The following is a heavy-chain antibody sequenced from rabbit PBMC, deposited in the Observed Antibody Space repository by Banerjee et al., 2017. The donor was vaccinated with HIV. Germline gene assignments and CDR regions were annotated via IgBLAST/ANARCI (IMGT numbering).Heavy chain of an antibody. V-gene: IGHV1S45*01. D-gene: IGHD6-1*01. CDR3: ARDGGYADYGYALNL. CDR2: VDGCSGGTT. CDR1: GFDLSSYYH. Sequence: QQQLVESGGGLVQPEGSLTLTCKASGFDLSSYYHMCWGRQPPGKGLEWISCVDGCSGGTTYYASWAKGRFTISKTSSTTVTLQMTSLTAADTAAYFCARDGGYADYGYALNLWGPGTLVTVS. J-gene: IGHJ4*01.